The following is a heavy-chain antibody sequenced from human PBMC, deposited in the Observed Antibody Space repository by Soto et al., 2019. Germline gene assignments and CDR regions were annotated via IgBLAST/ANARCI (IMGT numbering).Heavy chain of an antibody. CDR3: ARGGFYGDCLDC. Sequence: EVQLLESGGGLVQPGGSLRLSCAASGFTFSSYAMSWVRQAPGKGLEWVAAISGSGGSTYYADSVKGRFTISRDNFKNTLYLQMNGLRAEVTGVYYCARGGFYGDCLDCWGQGTLVTVSS. V-gene: IGHV3-23*01. J-gene: IGHJ4*02. D-gene: IGHD4-17*01. CDR1: GFTFSSYA. CDR2: ISGSGGST.